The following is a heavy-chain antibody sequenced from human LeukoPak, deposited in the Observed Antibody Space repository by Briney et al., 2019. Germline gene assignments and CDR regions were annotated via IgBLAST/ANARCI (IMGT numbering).Heavy chain of an antibody. CDR2: INHSGST. D-gene: IGHD4-17*01. CDR3: ARCLGRVTTVIRGFDP. J-gene: IGHJ5*02. CDR1: GASFSGYY. V-gene: IGHV4-34*01. Sequence: PSETLSLTCAVYGASFSGYYWSWIRQPPGKGLEWIGEINHSGSTNYNPSLKSRVTISVDTSKNQFSLKLSSVTAADTAVYYCARCLGRVTTVIRGFDPWGQGTLVTVSS.